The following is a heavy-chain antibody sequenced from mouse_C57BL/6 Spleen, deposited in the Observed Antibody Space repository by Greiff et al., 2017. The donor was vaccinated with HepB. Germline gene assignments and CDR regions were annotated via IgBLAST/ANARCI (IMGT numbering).Heavy chain of an antibody. J-gene: IGHJ2*01. CDR1: GFTFSDSY. CDR3: ARLGDYGNYYFDY. Sequence: EVMLVESEGGLVQPGSSMKLSCTASGFTFSDSYMAWVRQVPEKGLEWVANINYDGSSTYYLDSLKSRFIISRDNAKNILYLQMSSLKSEDTATYYCARLGDYGNYYFDYWGQGTTLTVSS. D-gene: IGHD2-1*01. V-gene: IGHV5-16*01. CDR2: INYDGSST.